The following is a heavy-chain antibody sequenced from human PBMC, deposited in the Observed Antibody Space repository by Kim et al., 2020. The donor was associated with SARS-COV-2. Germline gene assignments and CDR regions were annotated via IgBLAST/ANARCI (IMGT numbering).Heavy chain of an antibody. D-gene: IGHD3-10*01. V-gene: IGHV3-43*02. CDR3: AKERVLWFGELLYYYGMDV. CDR1: GFTFDDYA. J-gene: IGHJ6*02. Sequence: GGSLRLSCAASGFTFDDYAMHWVRQAPGKGLEWVSLISGDGGSTYYADSVKGRFTISRDNSKNSLYLQMNSLRTEDTALYYCAKERVLWFGELLYYYGMDVWGQGTTVTVSS. CDR2: ISGDGGST.